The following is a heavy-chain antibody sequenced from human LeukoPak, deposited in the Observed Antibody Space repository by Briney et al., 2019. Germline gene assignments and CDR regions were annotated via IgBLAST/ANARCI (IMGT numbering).Heavy chain of an antibody. Sequence: GGSLRLSCAASGFTFSSYAMSWLRQAPGKGLEWVSAISGSGGSTYYADSVKGRFTISRDNSKNTLYLQMNSLRAEDTAVYYCAKEGIAAAGTGYYFDYWGQGTLVTVSS. J-gene: IGHJ4*02. CDR1: GFTFSSYA. V-gene: IGHV3-23*01. D-gene: IGHD6-13*01. CDR2: ISGSGGST. CDR3: AKEGIAAAGTGYYFDY.